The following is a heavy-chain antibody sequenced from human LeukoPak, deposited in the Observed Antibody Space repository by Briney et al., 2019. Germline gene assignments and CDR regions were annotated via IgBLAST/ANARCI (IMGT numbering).Heavy chain of an antibody. D-gene: IGHD2-21*02. V-gene: IGHV3-23*01. Sequence: GGSQRLSCAASGFTFSSYAMSWVRQAPGKGLEWVSAISGSGGSTYYADSVKGRFTISRDNSKNTPYLQMNSLRAEDTAVYYCAKVPTVTAIFDWFDPWGQGTLVTVSS. CDR2: ISGSGGST. CDR1: GFTFSSYA. CDR3: AKVPTVTAIFDWFDP. J-gene: IGHJ5*02.